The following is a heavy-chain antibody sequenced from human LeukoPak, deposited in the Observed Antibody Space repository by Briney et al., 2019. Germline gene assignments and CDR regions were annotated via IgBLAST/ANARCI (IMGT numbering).Heavy chain of an antibody. CDR2: INPNSGGT. Sequence: ASVKVSCKASGGTFSSYAISWVRQAPGQGLEWMGWINPNSGGTNYAQKFQGRVTMTRDTSISTAYMELSRLRSDDTAVYYCARVLWFGELGPAFQHWGQGTLVTVSS. CDR1: GGTFSSYA. V-gene: IGHV1-2*02. J-gene: IGHJ1*01. CDR3: ARVLWFGELGPAFQH. D-gene: IGHD3-10*01.